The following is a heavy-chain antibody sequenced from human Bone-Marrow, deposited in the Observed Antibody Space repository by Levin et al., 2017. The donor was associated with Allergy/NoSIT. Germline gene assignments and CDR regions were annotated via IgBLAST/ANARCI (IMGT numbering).Heavy chain of an antibody. CDR3: ARQGRSGYYYGMDV. Sequence: SETLSLTCTVSGGSISSSSYYWGWIRQPPGTGLEWIGSIYYSGSTYYNPSLKSRVTISVDTSKNQFSLKLSPVTAADTAVYYCARQGRSGYYYGMDVWGQGTTVTVSS. CDR1: GGSISSSSYY. D-gene: IGHD6-25*01. V-gene: IGHV4-39*01. J-gene: IGHJ6*02. CDR2: IYYSGST.